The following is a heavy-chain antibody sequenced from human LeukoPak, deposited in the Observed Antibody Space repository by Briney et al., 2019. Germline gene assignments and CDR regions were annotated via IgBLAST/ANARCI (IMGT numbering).Heavy chain of an antibody. V-gene: IGHV4-34*01. CDR3: ARGHCGADY. D-gene: IGHD1-26*01. J-gene: IGHJ4*02. Sequence: SETLSLTCAVYGGSFSGYYWSWIRQPPGKGLEWIGEINHSGSTNYNPALKSRGTISLDKSKNQFQLKTSSATAPPTALYYCARGHCGADYWGQGTMVTVCS. CDR1: GGSFSGYY. CDR2: INHSGST.